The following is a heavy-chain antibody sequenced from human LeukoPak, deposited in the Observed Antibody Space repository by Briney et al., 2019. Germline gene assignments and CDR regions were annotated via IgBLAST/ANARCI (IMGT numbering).Heavy chain of an antibody. CDR3: ARDYSSGSWGY. V-gene: IGHV1-18*01. CDR1: GYTFTSYG. CDR2: ISAYNGNT. D-gene: IGHD6-19*01. J-gene: IGHJ4*02. Sequence: ASVKVSCKASGYTFTSYGISWVRQAPGQGLEWMGWISAYNGNTNYAQKLQGRVTITTDESTSTAYMELSSLRSEDTAVYYCARDYSSGSWGYWGQGTLVTVSS.